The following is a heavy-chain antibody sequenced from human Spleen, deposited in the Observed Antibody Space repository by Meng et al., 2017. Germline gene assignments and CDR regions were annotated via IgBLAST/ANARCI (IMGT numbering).Heavy chain of an antibody. V-gene: IGHV3-73*02. CDR3: TVFSRGHI. J-gene: IGHJ3*02. CDR1: GFTFSGSD. D-gene: IGHD3-3*02. CDR2: IRSKTDTYAT. Sequence: EGRLVGSGGGLVQPGGSLKLSCVVSGFTFSGSDVHWVRQASGKGLEWVGRIRSKTDTYATAFAASVKGRFTISRDDSKNTAYLQLNSLKTEDTAVYYCTVFSRGHIWGQGTMVTVSS.